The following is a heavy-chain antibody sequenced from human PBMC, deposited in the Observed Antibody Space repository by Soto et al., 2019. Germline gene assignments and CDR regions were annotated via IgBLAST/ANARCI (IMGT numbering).Heavy chain of an antibody. CDR2: IYPGDSDT. CDR1: GYNFASYW. CDR3: ARALDGTIDPHYFDY. V-gene: IGHV5-51*01. J-gene: IGHJ4*02. Sequence: GESLKISCKGSGYNFASYWIGWVRQMPGKGLEWMGIIYPGDSDTRYSPSFQGQVTISADKSISTAYLQWGSLKAPDTAMYYCARALDGTIDPHYFDYWGQGTLVTSPQ. D-gene: IGHD1-1*01.